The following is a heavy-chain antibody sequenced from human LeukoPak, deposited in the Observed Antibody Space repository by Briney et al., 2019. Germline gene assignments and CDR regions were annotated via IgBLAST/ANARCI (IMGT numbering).Heavy chain of an antibody. CDR3: ARVATGYCSSTSCVPGDYYYYYMDV. CDR1: GGSISRHY. Sequence: PSETLSLLCTVSGGSISRHYWSWIRQPAGKGLEWIGRIYTSGSTNYNPSLKSRVTMSVDTSKNQFSLKLSSVTAADTAVYYCARVATGYCSSTSCVPGDYYYYYMDVWGKGTTVTVSS. D-gene: IGHD2-2*01. V-gene: IGHV4-4*07. CDR2: IYTSGST. J-gene: IGHJ6*03.